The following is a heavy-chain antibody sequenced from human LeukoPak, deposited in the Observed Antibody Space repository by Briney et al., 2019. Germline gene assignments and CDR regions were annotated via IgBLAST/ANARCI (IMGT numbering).Heavy chain of an antibody. CDR2: IIPIFGTA. D-gene: IGHD2-21*01. CDR1: GGTFSSYA. V-gene: IGHV1-69*05. Sequence: SVKVSCKASGGTFSSYAISWVRQAPGQGLEWMGGIIPIFGTANYAQKFQGRVTITTDESTSTAYMELSSLRSEDTAVYYCARASSYCGGDCYSANIWGQGTMVTVSS. CDR3: ARASSYCGGDCYSANI. J-gene: IGHJ3*02.